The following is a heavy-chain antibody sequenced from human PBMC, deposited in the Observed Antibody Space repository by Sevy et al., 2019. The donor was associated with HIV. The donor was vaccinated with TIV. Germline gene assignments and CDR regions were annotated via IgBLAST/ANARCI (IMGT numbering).Heavy chain of an antibody. Sequence: GGSLRLSCAASGVSFSSYWMHWVRQAPGKGLVWVSRINGDGSSTAYADSVKGRFTISRDNAKNTLYLQMNSLRAEDTAVYYCAKDVVGGYYDSSGYSDHWGQGTLVTVSS. CDR1: GVSFSSYW. J-gene: IGHJ4*02. V-gene: IGHV3-74*01. D-gene: IGHD3-22*01. CDR2: INGDGSST. CDR3: AKDVVGGYYDSSGYSDH.